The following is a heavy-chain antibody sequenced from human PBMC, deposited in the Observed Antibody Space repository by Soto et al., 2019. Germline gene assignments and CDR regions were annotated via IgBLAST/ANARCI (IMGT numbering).Heavy chain of an antibody. V-gene: IGHV1-69*01. J-gene: IGHJ6*02. Sequence: QVLLVQSGAEVKKPGSSVKVSCKASGGTFSNYPITWVRRAPGQGLEWLGGIIPIFGKADYTQKFQGRVTITADEPTSTAYMEISSLRSEDTAVYYCASGGEYYDENLPHYYFFGMHVWGPGTTVTVSS. CDR3: ASGGEYYDENLPHYYFFGMHV. CDR1: GGTFSNYP. D-gene: IGHD3-16*01. CDR2: IIPIFGKA.